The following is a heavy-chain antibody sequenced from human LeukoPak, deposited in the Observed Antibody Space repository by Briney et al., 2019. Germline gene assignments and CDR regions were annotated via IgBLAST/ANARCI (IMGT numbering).Heavy chain of an antibody. CDR1: GYTFTSYY. CDR3: AREVQDYGDLGD. D-gene: IGHD4-17*01. J-gene: IGHJ4*02. CDR2: INPSGGST. V-gene: IGHV1-46*01. Sequence: ASVKVSCKASGYTFTSYYMHWVRQAPGQGPEWMGIINPSGGSTSYAQKFQGRVTMTRDTSTSTVYMELSSLRSEDTAVYYCAREVQDYGDLGDWGQGTLVTVSS.